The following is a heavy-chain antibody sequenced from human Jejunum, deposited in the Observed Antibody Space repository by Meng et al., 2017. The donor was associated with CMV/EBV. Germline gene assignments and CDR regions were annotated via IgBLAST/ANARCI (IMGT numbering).Heavy chain of an antibody. Sequence: AASGFTFGGHGMSWVRQAPGKGLEWVSGIDWNGGTTAYADSVKGRFTISGDNAKNSLYLHMISLRAEDTALYYCARDFSYYSLDVWGQGTTVTVSS. CDR2: IDWNGGTT. D-gene: IGHD2/OR15-2a*01. J-gene: IGHJ6*02. CDR1: GFTFGGHG. V-gene: IGHV3-20*03. CDR3: ARDFSYYSLDV.